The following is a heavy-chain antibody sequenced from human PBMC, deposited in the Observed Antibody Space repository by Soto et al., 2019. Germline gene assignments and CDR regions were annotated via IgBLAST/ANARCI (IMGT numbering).Heavy chain of an antibody. Sequence: QVQLVESGGGVVQPGRSLRLSCAASGFIFSSCAMHWVRQAPGKGLEWVAVISYDGSNKYYAESVKGRFTISRDNSKNTLYLQMNSLRAEDTAVYYCAREGRIAGGFDYWGQGTLVTVSS. J-gene: IGHJ4*02. V-gene: IGHV3-30-3*01. CDR2: ISYDGSNK. CDR3: AREGRIAGGFDY. D-gene: IGHD1-20*01. CDR1: GFIFSSCA.